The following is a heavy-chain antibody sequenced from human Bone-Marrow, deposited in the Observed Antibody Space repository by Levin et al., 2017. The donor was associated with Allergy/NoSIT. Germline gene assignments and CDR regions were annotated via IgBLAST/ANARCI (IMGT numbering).Heavy chain of an antibody. J-gene: IGHJ5*02. CDR1: GYTFTSYY. CDR2: INPSGGST. CDR3: ARDPSITIFGVVIRPGWFDH. V-gene: IGHV1-46*01. Sequence: ASVKVSCKASGYTFTSYYMHWVRQAPGQGLEWMGIINPSGGSTNYAQKFQGRVTMTRDTSTSTVYMELSSLRSEDTAVYYCARDPSITIFGVVIRPGWFDHWGQGTLVTVSS. D-gene: IGHD3-3*01.